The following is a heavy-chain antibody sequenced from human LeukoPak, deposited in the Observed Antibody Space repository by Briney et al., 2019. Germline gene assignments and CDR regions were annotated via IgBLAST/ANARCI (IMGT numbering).Heavy chain of an antibody. CDR1: GGSISSSSYY. V-gene: IGHV4-39*02. D-gene: IGHD6-13*01. Sequence: PSETLSPTCTVSGGSISSSSYYWGWIRQPPGKGLEWIGSIYYSGSTYYNPSLKSRVTISVDTSKNQFSLKPSSVTAADTAVYYCARERIAAAGFDAFDIWGQGTMVTVSS. CDR2: IYYSGST. J-gene: IGHJ3*02. CDR3: ARERIAAAGFDAFDI.